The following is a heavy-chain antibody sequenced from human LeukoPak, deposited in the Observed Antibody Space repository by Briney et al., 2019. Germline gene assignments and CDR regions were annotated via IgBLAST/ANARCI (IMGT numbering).Heavy chain of an antibody. CDR3: AREGVAGTGLDF. CDR1: GYTFTSYY. D-gene: IGHD6-13*01. Sequence: ASVKVSCKASGYTFTSYYMHWVRQAPGQGLEWMGIINPSGGTSYAQKLQGRITMTRDTSTSTLYMELSSLRSDDTAVYYCAREGVAGTGLDFWGQGTLVTVSS. CDR2: INPSGGT. V-gene: IGHV1-46*01. J-gene: IGHJ4*02.